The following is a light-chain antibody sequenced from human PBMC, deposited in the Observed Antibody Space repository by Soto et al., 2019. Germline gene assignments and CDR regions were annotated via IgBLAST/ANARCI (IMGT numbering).Light chain of an antibody. CDR2: DDS. CDR1: NIGGKS. CDR3: HVWDSSSDHYV. Sequence: SYELPQPPSVSVAPGQTARITCGGNNIGGKSVHWYQQKPGQAPVLVVYDDSDRPSGIPERFSGSNSGDTATLTISRVEAGDEADYYCHVWDSSSDHYVFGTGTKVTVL. V-gene: IGLV3-21*02. J-gene: IGLJ1*01.